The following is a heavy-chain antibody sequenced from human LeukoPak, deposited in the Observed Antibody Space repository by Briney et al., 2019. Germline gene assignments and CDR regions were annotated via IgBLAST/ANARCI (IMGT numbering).Heavy chain of an antibody. J-gene: IGHJ3*02. CDR2: MNPNSGNT. V-gene: IGHV1-8*02. D-gene: IGHD3-16*02. CDR1: GGTFSSYA. CDR3: ARGYYDYVWGSYRYDAFDI. Sequence: ASVKVSCKASGGTFSSYAISWVRQASGQGLEWMGWMNPNSGNTGYAQKFQGRVTMTRNTSISTAYMELSSLRSEDTAVYYCARGYYDYVWGSYRYDAFDIWGQGTMVTVSS.